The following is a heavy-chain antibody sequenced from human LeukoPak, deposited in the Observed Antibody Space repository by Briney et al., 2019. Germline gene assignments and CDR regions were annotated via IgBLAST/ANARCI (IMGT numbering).Heavy chain of an antibody. CDR1: GYTFTSYY. D-gene: IGHD3-10*01. CDR2: INPSGGST. CDR3: ARDPSYYYGSGSSTPFDY. Sequence: ASVKVSCKASGYTFTSYYMHWVRQAPGQGLEWMGIINPSGGSTSYAQKFQGRVTMTRDTSTSTVYMELSSLRAEDTAVYYCARDPSYYYGSGSSTPFDYWGQGTLVTVSS. J-gene: IGHJ4*02. V-gene: IGHV1-46*01.